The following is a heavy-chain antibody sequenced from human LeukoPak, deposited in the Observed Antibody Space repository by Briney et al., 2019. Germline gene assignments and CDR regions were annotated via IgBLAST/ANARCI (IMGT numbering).Heavy chain of an antibody. Sequence: PGGSLRLSCAASGFIVSNNYMSWVRQAPGKGLEWVSVIYSGGSTSYADSVKGRFTISRDNSKNTLYIQLNSLRAEDTAVYYCARDPKYYDTSGYYLGYWGQGTLVTVSS. V-gene: IGHV3-53*01. J-gene: IGHJ4*02. CDR1: GFIVSNNY. CDR2: IYSGGST. D-gene: IGHD3-22*01. CDR3: ARDPKYYDTSGYYLGY.